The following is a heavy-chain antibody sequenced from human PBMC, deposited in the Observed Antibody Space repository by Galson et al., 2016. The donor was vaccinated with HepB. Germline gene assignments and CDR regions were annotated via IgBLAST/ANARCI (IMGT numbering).Heavy chain of an antibody. CDR3: ARAVLPNYGMDV. J-gene: IGHJ6*02. CDR2: ISAYNGNT. V-gene: IGHV1-18*01. D-gene: IGHD3-3*01. Sequence: SVKVSCKASRYTFTNYGISWVRQSPGQGLEWMGWISAYNGNTNYAPKFQGRVTMNTDTSTSTAYMELRSLKSDDTAVYYCARAVLPNYGMDVWGQGTTVTVSS. CDR1: RYTFTNYG.